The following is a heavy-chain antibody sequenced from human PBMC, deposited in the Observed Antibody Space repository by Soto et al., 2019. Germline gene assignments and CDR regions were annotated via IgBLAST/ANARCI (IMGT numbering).Heavy chain of an antibody. Sequence: HGESLKISCKGSGYTFTSYWITWVRQMPRKGLEWMGRIDPSDSSTNYSPSFQGHVTISTDKSISTAHLQWSSLKVSDTAMYYCAATGYTYGYHLDHWGQGTQVTVSS. V-gene: IGHV5-10-1*01. D-gene: IGHD5-18*01. J-gene: IGHJ4*02. CDR1: GYTFTSYW. CDR2: IDPSDSST. CDR3: AATGYTYGYHLDH.